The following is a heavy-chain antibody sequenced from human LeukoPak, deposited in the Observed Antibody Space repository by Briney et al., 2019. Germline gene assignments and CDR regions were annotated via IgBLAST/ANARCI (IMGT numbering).Heavy chain of an antibody. D-gene: IGHD1-26*01. J-gene: IGHJ5*02. Sequence: PSETLSLTCAVSGGSISSGGYSWSWIRQPPGKGLEWIGYIYHSGSTYYNPSLKSRVTISVDRSKNQFSLKLSSVTAADTAVYYCVREGLGGSYGLDNWFDPWGQGTLVTVSS. CDR3: VREGLGGSYGLDNWFDP. CDR2: IYHSGST. V-gene: IGHV4-30-2*01. CDR1: GGSISSGGYS.